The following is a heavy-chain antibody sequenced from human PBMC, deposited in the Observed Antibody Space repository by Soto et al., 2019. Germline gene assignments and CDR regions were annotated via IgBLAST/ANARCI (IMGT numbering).Heavy chain of an antibody. Sequence: SETLSLTCTVGGGSISSHNHGSARLRQAPGKGLEWIGSIYYSGSTYYNPSLKSRVTISVDTSKNHFSLKLSSVTAADTAVYYCASQEVGGSYVYTFDPWGEGILATVS. CDR1: GGSISSHNHG. CDR3: ASQEVGGSYVYTFDP. V-gene: IGHV4-39*02. J-gene: IGHJ5*02. CDR2: IYYSGST. D-gene: IGHD1-26*01.